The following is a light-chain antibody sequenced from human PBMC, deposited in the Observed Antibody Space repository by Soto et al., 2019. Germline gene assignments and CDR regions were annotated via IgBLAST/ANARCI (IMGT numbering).Light chain of an antibody. CDR3: QQLQSYPLT. CDR2: AAS. CDR1: QGISSY. J-gene: IGKJ4*01. Sequence: IQLTQSPSSLSASVGDRITITCRASQGISSYLAWYQQKPGRAPKLLIYAASTLQSGVPSSFSGSGSGTDFTLTISSLQPEDFATYYCQQLQSYPLTFAGGTKVEIK. V-gene: IGKV1-9*01.